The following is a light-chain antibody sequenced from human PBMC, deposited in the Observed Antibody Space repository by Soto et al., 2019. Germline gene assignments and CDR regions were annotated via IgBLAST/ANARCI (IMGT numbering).Light chain of an antibody. V-gene: IGLV1-44*01. Sequence: GSNTVNWYQQLPGTAPKLLIHANNQRPSGVPDRFSGSKSGASASLAISWLQSEEADYYCAAWDDSLNGYVFGTGTKVTGL. CDR1: GSNT. CDR2: ANN. J-gene: IGLJ1*01. CDR3: AAWDDSLNGYV.